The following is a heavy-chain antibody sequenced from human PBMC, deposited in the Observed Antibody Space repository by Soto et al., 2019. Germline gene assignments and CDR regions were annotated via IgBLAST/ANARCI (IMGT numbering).Heavy chain of an antibody. CDR2: IYYSGST. J-gene: IGHJ6*02. V-gene: IGHV4-31*03. CDR1: GGSISSGGYY. D-gene: IGHD3-3*01. CDR3: ARDVAYYDFWRGMDV. Sequence: LSLTCTVSGGSISSGGYYWSWIRQHPGKGLEWIGYIYYSGSTYYNPSLKSRVTISVDTSKNQFSLKLSSVTAADTAVYYCARDVAYYDFWRGMDVWGQGTTVTVSS.